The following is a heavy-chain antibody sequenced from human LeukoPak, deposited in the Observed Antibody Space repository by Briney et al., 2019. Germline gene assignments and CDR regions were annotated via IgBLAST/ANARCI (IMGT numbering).Heavy chain of an antibody. J-gene: IGHJ4*02. Sequence: ASVKVSCKASGYTFTDYYLHCVRQAPGQGLEWVGWIHPNSGATHYAQKFQGRLTMTRDTSISTAYMELTRLRSDDTAVYYCARDMGRYSGYDYDYWGQGTLVTASS. CDR1: GYTFTDYY. V-gene: IGHV1-2*02. CDR2: IHPNSGAT. CDR3: ARDMGRYSGYDYDY. D-gene: IGHD5-12*01.